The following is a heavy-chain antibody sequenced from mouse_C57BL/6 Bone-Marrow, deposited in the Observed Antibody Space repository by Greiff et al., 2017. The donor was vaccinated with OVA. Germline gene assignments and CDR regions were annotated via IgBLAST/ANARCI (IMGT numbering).Heavy chain of an antibody. V-gene: IGHV1-69*01. CDR1: GYTFTSYW. Sequence: QVQLQQPGAELVMPGASVKLSCKASGYTFTSYWMHWVKQRPGQGLEWIGEIDPSDSYTNYNQKFKGTATLTVDKSSSTAYMQLSSLTSEDSAVYDCASLYYYGSRKGYFDGWGTGTTVTVSS. CDR2: IDPSDSYT. J-gene: IGHJ1*03. D-gene: IGHD1-1*01. CDR3: ASLYYYGSRKGYFDG.